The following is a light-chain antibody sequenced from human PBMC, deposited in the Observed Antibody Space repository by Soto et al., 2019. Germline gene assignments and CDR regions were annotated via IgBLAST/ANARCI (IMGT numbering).Light chain of an antibody. J-gene: IGLJ2*01. V-gene: IGLV4-69*01. CDR2: LNIDGSH. CDR1: SGHSSYA. CDR3: QTWVTGIVV. Sequence: QPVLTQSPSASASLGGSVKLTCTLSSGHSSYAIAWHQQQPEKGPRYLMNLNIDGSHSKGDGIPDRFSGSSSGAERYLTISSLQSEDEADYYCQTWVTGIVVFGGGTKLTVL.